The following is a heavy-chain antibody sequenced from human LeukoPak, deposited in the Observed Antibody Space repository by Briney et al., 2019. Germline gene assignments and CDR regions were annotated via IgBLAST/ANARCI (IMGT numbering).Heavy chain of an antibody. CDR2: IRSKAYGGTT. D-gene: IGHD1-1*01. J-gene: IGHJ5*02. Sequence: GGSLRLSCSASVFSFGDYAMSRVRQAPGKGLEWVGFIRSKAYGGTTEYAASVKGSFTISRDDSKSIAYLQMHSLRTGDTAVYYFSRCHATCNWAPLDLWGQGTLVTVSS. CDR3: SRCHATCNWAPLDL. V-gene: IGHV3-49*04. CDR1: VFSFGDYA.